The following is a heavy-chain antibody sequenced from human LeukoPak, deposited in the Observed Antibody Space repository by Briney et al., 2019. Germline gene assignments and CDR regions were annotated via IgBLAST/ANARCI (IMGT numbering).Heavy chain of an antibody. CDR1: GGSISSYY. D-gene: IGHD2-21*02. J-gene: IGHJ4*02. Sequence: SETLSHTCTVSGGSISSYYWSWIRQSAGKGLEWIGRIYNSGSTNYNPSLKSRVSMSLDTSKNQFSLKLNSVTAADTAVYYCARVARTASGSTDSWGQGTLVSVSS. CDR2: IYNSGST. CDR3: ARVARTASGSTDS. V-gene: IGHV4-4*07.